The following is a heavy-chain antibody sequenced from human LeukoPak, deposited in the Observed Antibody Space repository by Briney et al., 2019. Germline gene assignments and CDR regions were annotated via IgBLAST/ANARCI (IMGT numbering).Heavy chain of an antibody. Sequence: SETLSLTCPVSGGSISNYYYWTWIRQPPGKGLGWIGYVYYTGSTNFNPSLKSRVTMSLDASRNQFSLKLTSLTAADTAVYYCARGAMATTPFFDYWGQGTLVTVSS. V-gene: IGHV4-59*01. D-gene: IGHD5-24*01. J-gene: IGHJ4*02. CDR1: GGSISNYY. CDR3: ARGAMATTPFFDY. CDR2: VYYTGST.